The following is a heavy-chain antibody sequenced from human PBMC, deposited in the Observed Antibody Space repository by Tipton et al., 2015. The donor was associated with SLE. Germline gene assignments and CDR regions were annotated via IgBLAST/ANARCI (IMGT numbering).Heavy chain of an antibody. Sequence: VQLVQSGAEVKKPGESLKISCKVFGNDFTSYWVGWVRQRPGEGLEWMGIIHPADSETLYSPSLQGQVTISADNSITTAYLQWTSLKASDTAIYYCARRHYSGSGSTDLWGSGTTVTVSS. CDR1: GNDFTSYW. J-gene: IGHJ6*04. CDR2: IHPADSET. CDR3: ARRHYSGSGSTDL. D-gene: IGHD3-10*01. V-gene: IGHV5-51*03.